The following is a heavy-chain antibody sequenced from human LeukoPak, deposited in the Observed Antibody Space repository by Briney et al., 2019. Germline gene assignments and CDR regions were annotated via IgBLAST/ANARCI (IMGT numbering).Heavy chain of an antibody. CDR2: IYYSGST. V-gene: IGHV4-34*01. J-gene: IGHJ4*02. D-gene: IGHD5-24*01. Sequence: SETLSLTCAVYGGSFSGYYWSWIRQPPGKGLEWIGTIYYSGSTYYNPSLKSRVTISVDTSKNQFSLKLSSVTAADTAVYYCAESSRWLQDLDYWGQGILVTVSS. CDR3: AESSRWLQDLDY. CDR1: GGSFSGYY.